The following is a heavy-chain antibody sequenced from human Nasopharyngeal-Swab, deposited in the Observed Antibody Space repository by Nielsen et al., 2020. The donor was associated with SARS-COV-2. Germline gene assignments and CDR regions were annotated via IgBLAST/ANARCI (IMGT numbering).Heavy chain of an antibody. V-gene: IGHV4-34*01. CDR3: ARRGLITMIHRWFDP. J-gene: IGHJ5*02. D-gene: IGHD3-22*01. Sequence: WIRQPPGKGLEWIGEINHSGSTNYSPSLKSRVTISVDTSKNQFSLKLSSVTAADTAVYYCARRGLITMIHRWFDPWGQGTLVTVSS. CDR2: INHSGST.